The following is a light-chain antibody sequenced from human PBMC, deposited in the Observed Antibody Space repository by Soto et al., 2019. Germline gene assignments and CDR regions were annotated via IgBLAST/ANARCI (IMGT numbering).Light chain of an antibody. CDR2: DVA. V-gene: IGLV2-14*03. Sequence: QSALTQPASVSGSPGHSIAISCTGASIDVGGYNYVSWYQQHPGKAPKLMIYDVASRPSGVSDRFSGSKSGNTASLTISGLQAEDEADYYCSSYTSSSTLYVFGTGTKVTVL. J-gene: IGLJ1*01. CDR3: SSYTSSSTLYV. CDR1: SIDVGGYNY.